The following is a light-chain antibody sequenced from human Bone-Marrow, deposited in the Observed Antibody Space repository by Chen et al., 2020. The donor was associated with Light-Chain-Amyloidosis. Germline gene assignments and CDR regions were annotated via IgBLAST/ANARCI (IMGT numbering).Light chain of an antibody. CDR1: NIGSTS. CDR3: QVWDRSSDRPV. V-gene: IGLV3-21*02. J-gene: IGLJ3*02. Sequence: SYVLTQPPSVSVAPGQTATIACGGNNIGSTSVHWYQQTPGQAPLLVVYDDSDRPSGIPEQLSGSNSGNTATLTISRVEAGDEADYYCQVWDRSSDRPVFGGGTNLTVL. CDR2: DDS.